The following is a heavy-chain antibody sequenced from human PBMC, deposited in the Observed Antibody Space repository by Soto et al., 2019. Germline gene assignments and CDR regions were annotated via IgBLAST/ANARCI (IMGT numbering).Heavy chain of an antibody. D-gene: IGHD6-19*01. CDR3: ARDTYSSGWYGKSGYYGMDV. V-gene: IGHV3-33*01. J-gene: IGHJ6*02. CDR1: GFTFSSYG. Sequence: QVQLVESGGGVVQPGRSLRLSCAASGFTFSSYGMHWVRQATGKGLEWVAVIWYDGSNKYYADSVKGRFTISRDNSKNTLYLQMNSLRAEDTAVYYCARDTYSSGWYGKSGYYGMDVWGQGTTVTVSS. CDR2: IWYDGSNK.